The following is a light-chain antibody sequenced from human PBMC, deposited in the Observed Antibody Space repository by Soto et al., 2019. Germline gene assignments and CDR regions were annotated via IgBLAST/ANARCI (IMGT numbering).Light chain of an antibody. CDR2: GAS. CDR3: QQYGYSPRT. J-gene: IGKJ2*01. V-gene: IGKV3-20*01. Sequence: EVVLTQSPGTLSLSPGERATLSCRASQYVSSSQLAWYQQKPGLAPRLLIYGASSRATGIPDRFSGSGSGTDFTLTLSRLEPEDFPVYYCQQYGYSPRTFGQGTKLDI. CDR1: QYVSSSQ.